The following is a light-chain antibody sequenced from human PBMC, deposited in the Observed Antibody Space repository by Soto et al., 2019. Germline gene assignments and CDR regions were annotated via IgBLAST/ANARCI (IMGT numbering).Light chain of an antibody. CDR3: QQAASFPIT. CDR2: TAS. J-gene: IGKJ5*01. CDR1: QGVSTW. Sequence: DIQMTQSPSSVSASVGDRVTITCRASQGVSTWLAWYQQKPGKAPNLLIYTASSLQSGVPSRFSGSGSGTDFTPTTNGLPPEDFATYYCQQAASFPITFGQGTRLEIK. V-gene: IGKV1-12*01.